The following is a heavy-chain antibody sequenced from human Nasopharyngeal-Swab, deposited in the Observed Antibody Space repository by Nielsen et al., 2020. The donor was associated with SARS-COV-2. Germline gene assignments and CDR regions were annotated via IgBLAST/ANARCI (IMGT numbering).Heavy chain of an antibody. CDR2: IYTNGGT. V-gene: IGHV4-61*02. J-gene: IGHJ4*02. CDR1: GGSLRSGDYY. Sequence: SETLSLPCDVFGGSLRSGDYYWSWIRQPAGEGLEWIGRIYTNGGTTYNPSLTSRVTISVDMSKNQFSLKLTSVTAADTAVYYCVRDWSSPSKTAFDYWGQGILVTVSS. D-gene: IGHD6-6*01. CDR3: VRDWSSPSKTAFDY.